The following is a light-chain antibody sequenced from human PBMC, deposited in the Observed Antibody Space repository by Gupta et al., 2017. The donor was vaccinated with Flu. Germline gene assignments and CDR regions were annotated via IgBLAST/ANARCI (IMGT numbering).Light chain of an antibody. CDR2: DVT. V-gene: IGLV2-14*01. CDR1: STDIGSYKY. CDR3: SSCTSSTTLV. Sequence: TRTSTDIGSYKYVSWYQQHPGKAPQLLIYDVTNRPSGVSTRFSGSKSGDTASLTISGLQAEDEADYYCSSCTSSTTLVFGGGTRMTVL. J-gene: IGLJ2*01.